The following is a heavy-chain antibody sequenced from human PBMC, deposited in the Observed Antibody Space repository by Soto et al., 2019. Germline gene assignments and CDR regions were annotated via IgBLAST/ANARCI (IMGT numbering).Heavy chain of an antibody. Sequence: PSETLSLTCAVSGGSIISDGYSWSWIRQPPGKGLQWIGHIYEGGNTYYTPSLESRVAISTDKSKNQSSLRLSSVTAADTAVYYCVRRSPEDAFDIWGQGTMVTVSS. J-gene: IGHJ3*02. V-gene: IGHV4-30-2*01. CDR3: VRRSPEDAFDI. CDR1: GGSIISDGYS. CDR2: IYEGGNT.